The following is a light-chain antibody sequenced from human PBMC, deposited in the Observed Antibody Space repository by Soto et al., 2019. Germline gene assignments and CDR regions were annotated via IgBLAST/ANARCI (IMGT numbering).Light chain of an antibody. CDR1: QSVSSH. CDR3: QQRSNWS. J-gene: IGKJ5*01. CDR2: DAS. V-gene: IGKV3-11*01. Sequence: EIVMTQSPATLSVSPGEGATVSCRASQSVSSHLAWYQHKPGQAPRLLFYDASTRATGIPARFSGSGSGTEFTLTISSLEPEDFAVYYCQQRSNWSFGQGTRLEIK.